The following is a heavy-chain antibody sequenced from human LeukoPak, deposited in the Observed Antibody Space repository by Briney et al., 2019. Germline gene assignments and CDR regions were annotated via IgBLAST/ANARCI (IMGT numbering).Heavy chain of an antibody. J-gene: IGHJ4*02. CDR3: AREFEVGATRYFDH. CDR2: ISSSSSYI. Sequence: GGSLRLSCAASGFTLSSDSMNWVRQAPGKGLGWVSSISSSSSYIYYADSVKGRFTISRDNAKNSLYLQMNSLRAEDTAVYYCAREFEVGATRYFDHWGQGTLVTVSS. CDR1: GFTLSSDS. V-gene: IGHV3-21*01. D-gene: IGHD1-26*01.